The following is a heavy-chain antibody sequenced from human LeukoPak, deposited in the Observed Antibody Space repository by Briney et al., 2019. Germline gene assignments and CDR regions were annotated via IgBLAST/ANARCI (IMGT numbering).Heavy chain of an antibody. V-gene: IGHV3-23*01. CDR1: GFTFSSSA. D-gene: IGHD2-15*01. J-gene: IGHJ4*02. Sequence: DPGGSLRLSCAASGFTFSSSAMSWVRQAPGKGLEWVSAISNNGGYTYYADSVRGRFTISRDNSKSTLCLQMNSLRAEDTAVYYCAKQLGYCSDGSCYFPYWGQGTLVTVSS. CDR3: AKQLGYCSDGSCYFPY. CDR2: ISNNGGYT.